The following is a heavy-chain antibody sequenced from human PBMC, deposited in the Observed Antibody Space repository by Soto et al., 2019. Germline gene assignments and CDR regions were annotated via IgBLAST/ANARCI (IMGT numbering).Heavy chain of an antibody. CDR3: ARVRGTQLLAWFDP. CDR1: GGSISSGGYY. Sequence: QVQLQESGPGLVKPSQTLSLTCTVSGGSISSGGYYWSWIRQHPGKGLEWIGYIYHSGTTYYNPSLQSRVTISVDTSKNQFSLNLTSVPAADTAVYYCARVRGTQLLAWFDPWGQGTLVTVSS. D-gene: IGHD2-2*01. J-gene: IGHJ5*02. V-gene: IGHV4-31*03. CDR2: IYHSGTT.